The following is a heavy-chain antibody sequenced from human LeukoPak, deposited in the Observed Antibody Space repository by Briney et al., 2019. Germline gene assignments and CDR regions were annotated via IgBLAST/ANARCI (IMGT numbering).Heavy chain of an antibody. J-gene: IGHJ3*02. Sequence: SETLSLTCAVYGGSFSGYYWSWIRQPPGKGLEWIGEINHSGSTNYNPSLKSRVTISVDTSKNQFSLKLSSVTAADTAVYYCARVSSGWSDAFDIWGQRTMVTVSS. CDR3: ARVSSGWSDAFDI. V-gene: IGHV4-34*01. CDR1: GGSFSGYY. CDR2: INHSGST. D-gene: IGHD6-19*01.